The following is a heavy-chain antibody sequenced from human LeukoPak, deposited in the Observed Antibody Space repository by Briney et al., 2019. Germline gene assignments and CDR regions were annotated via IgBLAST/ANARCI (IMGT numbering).Heavy chain of an antibody. D-gene: IGHD3-16*01. J-gene: IGHJ4*02. CDR3: ARDQDRGTKIYYFDY. CDR2: INHSGST. CDR1: GGSFSGYY. Sequence: SETLSLTCAVYGGSFSGYYWSWIRQPPGKGLEWIGEINHSGSTNYNPSLKSRVTISVDTSKNQFSQKLSSVTAADTAVYYCARDQDRGTKIYYFDYWGQGTLVTVSS. V-gene: IGHV4-34*01.